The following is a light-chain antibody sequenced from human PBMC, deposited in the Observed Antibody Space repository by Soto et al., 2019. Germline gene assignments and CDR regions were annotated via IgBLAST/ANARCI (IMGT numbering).Light chain of an antibody. CDR2: RND. V-gene: IGLV1-47*01. Sequence: QSVLTQPPSASGTPGQTVTISCSGSGSDIGSNYVYWFQQLPGTAPKLLIFRNDQRPSGVPDRFSGSKSGTSASLAISGLRSEDEADYYCSAWNDSLRGRLFGGGTKLTVL. CDR1: GSDIGSNY. CDR3: SAWNDSLRGRL. J-gene: IGLJ2*01.